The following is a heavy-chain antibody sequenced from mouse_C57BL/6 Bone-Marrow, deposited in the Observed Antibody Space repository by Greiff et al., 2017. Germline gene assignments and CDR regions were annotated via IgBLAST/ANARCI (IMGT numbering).Heavy chain of an antibody. J-gene: IGHJ1*03. Sequence: EVKLQESGAELVRPGSSVKMSCKTSGYTFTSYGINWVKQRPGQGLEWIGYFYIGNGYTEYNEKFKGKATLTSDTSSSTAYMQLSSLTSEDSAIYFCARHDYGSSPRWYFDVWGTGTTVTVSS. D-gene: IGHD1-1*01. CDR3: ARHDYGSSPRWYFDV. V-gene: IGHV1-58*01. CDR2: FYIGNGYT. CDR1: GYTFTSYG.